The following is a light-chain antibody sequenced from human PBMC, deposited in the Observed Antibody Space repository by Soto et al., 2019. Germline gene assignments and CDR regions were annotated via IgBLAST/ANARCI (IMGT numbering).Light chain of an antibody. V-gene: IGKV1D-12*01. CDR2: AAS. CDR3: QQSNSFPFT. J-gene: IGKJ3*01. CDR1: QGISNW. Sequence: DIQMTQSPSSVSASVGDRVSITCRASQGISNWLAWYQQKPGRAPKLLIYAASSLQSGVSSRFSGSGARTDFTLTISRLQPEDFATYYCQQSNSFPFTFGPGTRVEIK.